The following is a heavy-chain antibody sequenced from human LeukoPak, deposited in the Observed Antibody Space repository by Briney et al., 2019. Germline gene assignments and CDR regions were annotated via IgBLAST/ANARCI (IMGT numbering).Heavy chain of an antibody. CDR1: GVTLSEVS. CDR2: INANSGAT. V-gene: IGHV1-2*02. CDR3: ARGIYARAATGFQD. Sequence: GASVKVSCKVSGVTLSEVSMHWVRQAPGQGLEWMGWINANSGATNFAEKFQGRVTMTRDTSISTAYMELSRLRSDDTAVYYCARGIYARAATGFQDWGQGSLVTVSS. J-gene: IGHJ1*01. D-gene: IGHD2-15*01.